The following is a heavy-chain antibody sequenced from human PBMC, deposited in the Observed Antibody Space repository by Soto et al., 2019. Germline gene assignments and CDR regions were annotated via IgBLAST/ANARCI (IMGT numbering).Heavy chain of an antibody. D-gene: IGHD6-13*01. J-gene: IGHJ6*03. CDR1: GYTFTGYY. V-gene: IGHV1-2*04. CDR3: AREVSKIAAAATSYYYYYMDV. Sequence: ASVKVSCKASGYTFTGYYMHWVRQAPGQGLEWMGWINPNSGGTNYAQKFQGWVTMTRDTSISTAYMELSRLRSDDTAVYYCAREVSKIAAAATSYYYYYMDVWGKGTTGTVS. CDR2: INPNSGGT.